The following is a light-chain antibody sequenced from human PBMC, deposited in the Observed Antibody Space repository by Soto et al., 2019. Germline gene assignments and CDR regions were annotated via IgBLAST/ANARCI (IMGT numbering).Light chain of an antibody. CDR3: SSFTSSHTWV. J-gene: IGLJ3*02. CDR1: SSDVGGYNY. Sequence: QPVLTQPASVSGSPGQSITISCTGTSSDVGGYNYVSWYQQHPGKAPKVIIYEVTNRPSGVSNRFSGSKSGNTASLTISGLQAEDEADYHCSSFTSSHTWVFGGGTKLTVL. CDR2: EVT. V-gene: IGLV2-14*01.